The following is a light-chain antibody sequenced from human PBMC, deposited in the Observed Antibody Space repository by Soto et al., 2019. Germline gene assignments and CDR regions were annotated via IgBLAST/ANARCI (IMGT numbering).Light chain of an antibody. V-gene: IGKV1-5*01. J-gene: IGKJ1*01. CDR3: LQYNSNSRT. CDR2: GAS. Sequence: DIQMPQSPSTLSASVGERVTISCRASQSISTWLAWYQQTPGQAPKLLIYGASSWESGVPSRFSGSGSGTEFTLTINSLQPGDFATYYCLQYNSNSRTFGQGTKVDIK. CDR1: QSISTW.